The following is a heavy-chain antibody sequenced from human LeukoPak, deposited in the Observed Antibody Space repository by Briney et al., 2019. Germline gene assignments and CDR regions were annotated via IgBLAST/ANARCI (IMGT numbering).Heavy chain of an antibody. CDR2: INHSGST. D-gene: IGHD6-19*01. CDR3: ARYKMGSGWTAFFDY. V-gene: IGHV4-34*01. J-gene: IGHJ4*02. CDR1: GGPFSGYY. Sequence: SETLSLTCAVYGGPFSGYYWSWIRQPPGKGLEWIGEINHSGSTNYNPSLKSRVTISVDTSKNQFSLKLSSVTAADTAVYYCARYKMGSGWTAFFDYWGQGTLVTVSS.